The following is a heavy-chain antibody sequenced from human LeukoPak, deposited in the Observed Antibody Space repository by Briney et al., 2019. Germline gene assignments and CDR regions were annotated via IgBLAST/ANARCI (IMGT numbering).Heavy chain of an antibody. Sequence: SQTLSLTCTVSGGSISSGSYYWSWIRQPAGKGPEWIGRIYTSGSTNYNPSLKSRVTISVDTSKNQFSLKLSSVTAADTAVYYCARGRLGDCFDYWGQGTLVTVSS. CDR1: GGSISSGSYY. J-gene: IGHJ4*02. V-gene: IGHV4-61*02. CDR2: IYTSGST. D-gene: IGHD1-1*01. CDR3: ARGRLGDCFDY.